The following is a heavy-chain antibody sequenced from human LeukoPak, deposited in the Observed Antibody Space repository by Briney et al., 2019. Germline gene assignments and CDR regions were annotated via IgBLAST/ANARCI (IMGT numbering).Heavy chain of an antibody. J-gene: IGHJ4*02. CDR2: INPNSGGT. CDR1: GYTFTGYY. Sequence: ASVKVSCKASGYTFTGYYMHWVRRAPGQGLEWMGWINPNSGGTIYAQKFQGRVTMTRDTSISTAYMELSRLRSDDTAVYYCARDEGYCSSASCSAELDYWGQGTLVTVSS. CDR3: ARDEGYCSSASCSAELDY. V-gene: IGHV1-2*02. D-gene: IGHD2-2*01.